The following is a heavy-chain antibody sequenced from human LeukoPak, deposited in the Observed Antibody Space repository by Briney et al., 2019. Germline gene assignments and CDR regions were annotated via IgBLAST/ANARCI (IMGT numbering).Heavy chain of an antibody. Sequence: GGSLRLSCAASGFTFSSYGMHWVRQALGKGLEWVAVISYDGSNKYYADSVKGRFTISRDNDKNTLYLLMNSLRAEDTAVYYCAKDFHGSGYYYVTHWGQGTLVTVSS. V-gene: IGHV3-30*18. CDR3: AKDFHGSGYYYVTH. CDR2: ISYDGSNK. J-gene: IGHJ4*02. CDR1: GFTFSSYG. D-gene: IGHD3-22*01.